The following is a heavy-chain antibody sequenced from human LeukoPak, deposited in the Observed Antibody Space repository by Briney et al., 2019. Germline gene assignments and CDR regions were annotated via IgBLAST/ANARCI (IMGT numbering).Heavy chain of an antibody. CDR1: GFTFSSYG. CDR3: ASSYRPMYYFDY. D-gene: IGHD1-26*01. J-gene: IGHJ4*02. Sequence: PGGSVRLSCAASGFTFSSYGMSWVRQAPGKGLEWVSVIYSGGSTYYADSVKGRFTISRDNSKNTLYLQMNSLRAEDTAVYYCASSYRPMYYFDYWGQGTLVTVSS. V-gene: IGHV3-53*01. CDR2: IYSGGST.